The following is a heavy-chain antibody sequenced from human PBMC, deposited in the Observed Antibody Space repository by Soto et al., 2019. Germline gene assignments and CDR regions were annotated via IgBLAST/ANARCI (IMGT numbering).Heavy chain of an antibody. Sequence: ASVKVSCKASGYTFTSYDINWVRQATGQGLEWMGWMKPNSGNTGYAQKFQGRVTMTRNTSISTAYMELSSLRSEDTAVYYCARWAWVAANYYYYYYMDVWGKGTTVTVSS. CDR2: MKPNSGNT. V-gene: IGHV1-8*01. J-gene: IGHJ6*03. D-gene: IGHD2-15*01. CDR3: ARWAWVAANYYYYYYMDV. CDR1: GYTFTSYD.